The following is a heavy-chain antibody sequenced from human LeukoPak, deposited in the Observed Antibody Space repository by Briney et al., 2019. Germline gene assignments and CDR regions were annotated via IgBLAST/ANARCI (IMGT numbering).Heavy chain of an antibody. CDR1: GYTFSSYG. D-gene: IGHD6-19*01. CDR3: ARDRPRQQWLVLPDY. CDR2: ISAYNGNT. V-gene: IGHV1-18*01. J-gene: IGHJ4*02. Sequence: ASVKVSCKASGYTFSSYGLSWVRQAPGQGLEWMGWISAYNGNTNYAQKLQGRVTMTTDTSTSTAHMELRSLRSDDTAVYYCARDRPRQQWLVLPDYWGQGTLVTVSS.